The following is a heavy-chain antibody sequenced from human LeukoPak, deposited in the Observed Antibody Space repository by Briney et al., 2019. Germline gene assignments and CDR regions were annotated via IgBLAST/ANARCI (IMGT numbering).Heavy chain of an antibody. D-gene: IGHD1-26*01. J-gene: IGHJ4*02. Sequence: SQTLSLTCAISGDCVSSNSVAWNWIRQSPSRGLEWLGRTYYRSKWSNDYAVSVKSRMTINPDTSKNQFSLQLSSVTPEDTAVYYCAREGATTLFDYWGQGTLVTVSS. V-gene: IGHV6-1*01. CDR2: TYYRSKWSN. CDR1: GDCVSSNSVA. CDR3: AREGATTLFDY.